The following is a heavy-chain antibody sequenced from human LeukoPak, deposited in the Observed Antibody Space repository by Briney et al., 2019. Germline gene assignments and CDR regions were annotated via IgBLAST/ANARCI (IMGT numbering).Heavy chain of an antibody. J-gene: IGHJ4*02. V-gene: IGHV4-4*02. D-gene: IGHD3-22*01. CDR2: IYHSGST. CDR1: GGSISSSNW. Sequence: SETLSLTCAVSGGSISSSNWWSWVRQPPGKGLEWIGEIYHSGSTNYNPPLKSRVTISVDMSENQVSLKLRSVTAADTAVYYCTEFYFDRSGYADYWGQGTLVTVSS. CDR3: TEFYFDRSGYADY.